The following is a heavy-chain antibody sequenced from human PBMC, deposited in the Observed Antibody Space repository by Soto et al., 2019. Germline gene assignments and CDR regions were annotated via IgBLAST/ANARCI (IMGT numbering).Heavy chain of an antibody. Sequence: GGSLRLSCAASGFTFSSYPMHWVRQAPGKGLEWVAVISFDGSKKYYADSVKGRFSISRDNSKNTLYLQMNSLRAEDTAVYYCARVLRYFDWLIVSDSSSGMDVWGQGTTVTVSS. CDR1: GFTFSSYP. V-gene: IGHV3-30-3*01. J-gene: IGHJ6*02. CDR2: ISFDGSKK. CDR3: ARVLRYFDWLIVSDSSSGMDV. D-gene: IGHD3-9*01.